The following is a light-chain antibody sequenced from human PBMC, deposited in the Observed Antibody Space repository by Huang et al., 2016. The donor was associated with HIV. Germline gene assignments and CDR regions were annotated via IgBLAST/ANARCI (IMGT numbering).Light chain of an antibody. CDR1: QSLLHDNGYNY. CDR2: LGS. Sequence: DIVMTQSPLSLSATPGEPASNSCRSSQSLLHDNGYNYLDWYLQKPGQSPQVLIYLGSNRASGGPDRFSGSGSGTNFTLIISRVEAEDVGIYYCMQALQTPYTFGQGTNLEIK. CDR3: MQALQTPYT. J-gene: IGKJ2*01. V-gene: IGKV2-28*01.